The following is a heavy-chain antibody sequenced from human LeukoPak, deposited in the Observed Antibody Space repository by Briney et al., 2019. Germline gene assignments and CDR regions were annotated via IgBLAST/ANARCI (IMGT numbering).Heavy chain of an antibody. CDR2: ISSSSSNI. CDR3: ARCTTGRTFGSLREIKRSREIDY. Sequence: GGSLRLSCAASGFTFSSYAMSWVRQAPGKGLEWVSAISSSSSNIYYADSVKGRFTISRDNAKNSLYLQMNSLRVEDTAVYYCARCTTGRTFGSLREIKRSREIDYWGQGTLVTVSS. V-gene: IGHV3-21*01. J-gene: IGHJ4*02. CDR1: GFTFSSYA. D-gene: IGHD1-1*01.